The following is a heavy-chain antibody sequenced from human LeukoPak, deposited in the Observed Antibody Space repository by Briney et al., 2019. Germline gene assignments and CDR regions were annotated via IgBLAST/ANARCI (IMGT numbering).Heavy chain of an antibody. D-gene: IGHD6-13*01. CDR2: IYYSGVT. CDR3: ARYSSSVGWFDP. CDR1: GGSISTNNFY. Sequence: SETLSLTCTVSGGSISTNNFYWDWIRQPPGKGLEWIGNIYYSGVTYYNPSLKSRVTISVDTSKNQFSLTLSSVTAADTAVYYCARYSSSVGWFDPWAREPWSPSPQ. V-gene: IGHV4-39*01. J-gene: IGHJ5*02.